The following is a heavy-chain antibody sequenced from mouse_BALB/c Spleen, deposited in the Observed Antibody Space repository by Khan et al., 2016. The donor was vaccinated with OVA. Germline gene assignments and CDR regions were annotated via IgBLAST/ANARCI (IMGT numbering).Heavy chain of an antibody. D-gene: IGHD1-1*01. Sequence: EVMLVESGGDIVKPGGSLKLSCAASGFTFSTYGMSWVRQTPDKRLEWVATVSTGGHYTYYTDTVKGRFTISRDNAKNTLYLQMSSLRSEDTAMFYCTRRAYYYDSEGFAYWGQGTLVTVSA. CDR1: GFTFSTYG. CDR3: TRRAYYYDSEGFAY. CDR2: VSTGGHYT. J-gene: IGHJ3*01. V-gene: IGHV5-6*02.